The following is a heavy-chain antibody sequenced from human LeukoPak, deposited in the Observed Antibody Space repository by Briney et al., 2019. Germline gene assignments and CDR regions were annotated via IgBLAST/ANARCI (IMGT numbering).Heavy chain of an antibody. D-gene: IGHD1-14*01. CDR1: GGSISSSSYY. Sequence: PSETLSLTCTVSGGSISSSSYYWGWIRQPPGKGLEWIGSIYYSGSTYYNPSLKSRVTISVDTSKNQFSLKLSSVTAADTAVYYCARDIRIYQHFDYWGQGTLVTVSS. CDR2: IYYSGST. CDR3: ARDIRIYQHFDY. J-gene: IGHJ4*02. V-gene: IGHV4-39*07.